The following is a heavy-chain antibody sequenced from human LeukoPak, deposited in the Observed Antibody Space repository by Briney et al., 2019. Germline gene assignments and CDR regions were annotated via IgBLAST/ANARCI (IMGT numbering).Heavy chain of an antibody. CDR3: ARGESLYYDILTGHYYYYYMDV. V-gene: IGHV4-34*01. CDR1: GGSFSGYD. J-gene: IGHJ6*03. D-gene: IGHD3-9*01. Sequence: SETLSLTCAVYGGSFSGYDWSWIRQPPGKGLEWIGEINHSGSTNYNPSLKSRVTISVDTSKNQFSLKLSSVTAADTAVYYCARGESLYYDILTGHYYYYYMDVWGKGTTVTVSS. CDR2: INHSGST.